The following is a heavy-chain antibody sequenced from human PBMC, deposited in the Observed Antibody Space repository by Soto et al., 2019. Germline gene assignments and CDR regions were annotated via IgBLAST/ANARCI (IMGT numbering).Heavy chain of an antibody. CDR3: ARGSYYSGWV. J-gene: IGHJ4*02. D-gene: IGHD6-19*01. V-gene: IGHV6-1*01. Sequence: SQTLSLTCAISGDSVSSTSTAWSWIRQSPSRGLEWLGRTYYRSKWYSDYAVSVKSRITINPDTSKNQFSLQLNSVTPEDTAVYYCARGSYYSGWVWGQGTLVTVSS. CDR1: GDSVSSTSTA. CDR2: TYYRSKWYS.